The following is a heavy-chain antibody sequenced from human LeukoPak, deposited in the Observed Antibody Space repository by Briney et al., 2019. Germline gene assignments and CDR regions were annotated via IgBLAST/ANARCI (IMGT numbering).Heavy chain of an antibody. CDR3: ARDDPRIAAAGAFDY. Sequence: ASVKVSCKASGYTFTGYYMHWGRQAPGQGFEWMGWINPNSGGTNYAQKFQGRVTMPRETSISTAYMDLSRLRTDDTAVYSFARDDPRIAAAGAFDYWGQGTLVTVSS. D-gene: IGHD6-13*01. V-gene: IGHV1-2*02. CDR2: INPNSGGT. CDR1: GYTFTGYY. J-gene: IGHJ4*02.